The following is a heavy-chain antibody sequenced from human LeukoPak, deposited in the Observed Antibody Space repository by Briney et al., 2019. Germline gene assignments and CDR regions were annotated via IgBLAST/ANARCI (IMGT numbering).Heavy chain of an antibody. J-gene: IGHJ4*02. CDR2: ISGSGTYT. CDR1: GFTLSDYY. V-gene: IGHV3-11*06. CDR3: ARWRDGGRYFDY. D-gene: IGHD1-26*01. Sequence: GGSLRLSCAASGFTLSDYYMSWIRQAPGKGLEWVSYISGSGTYTNCADSVKGRFTISRDNAKNSLYLQMSSLRAEDTAVYYCARWRDGGRYFDYWGQGTLVTVSS.